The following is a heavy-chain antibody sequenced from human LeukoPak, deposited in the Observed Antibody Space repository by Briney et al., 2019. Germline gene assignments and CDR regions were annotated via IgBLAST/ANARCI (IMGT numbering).Heavy chain of an antibody. D-gene: IGHD5-12*01. CDR2: VGISSGNT. Sequence: PGGSLRLSCAASGFTFSDYIMNWVRQAPGKGLEWISYVGISSGNTKYADSVKGRFTISGDSAKNSVFLQMNNLRVEDTAVYYCARDHRYAFDNWGQGTLVTVSS. CDR3: ARDHRYAFDN. J-gene: IGHJ4*02. V-gene: IGHV3-48*04. CDR1: GFTFSDYI.